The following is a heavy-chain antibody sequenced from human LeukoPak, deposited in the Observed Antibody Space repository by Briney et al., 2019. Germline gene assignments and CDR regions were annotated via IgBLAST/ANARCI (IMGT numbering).Heavy chain of an antibody. CDR3: ARARFRTTWVLNWFDP. V-gene: IGHV4-34*01. CDR2: INHSGST. J-gene: IGHJ5*02. CDR1: GGSFSGYY. Sequence: PSETLSPTCAVYGGSFSGYYWSWIRQPPGKGLEWIGEINHSGSTNYNPSLKSRVTISVDTSKNQFSLKLSSVTAADTAVYYCARARFRTTWVLNWFDPWGQGTLVTVSS. D-gene: IGHD4-17*01.